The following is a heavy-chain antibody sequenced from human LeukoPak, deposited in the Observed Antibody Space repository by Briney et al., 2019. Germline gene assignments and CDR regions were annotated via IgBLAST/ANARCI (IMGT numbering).Heavy chain of an antibody. CDR3: ASIEYYYDSGGYYYPDDY. V-gene: IGHV3-74*01. Sequence: GGSLRLSCAASGFTFSSYWMHWVRQAPGKGLVWVSRINSDGSSTSYADSVKGRFTISRDNAKNTLYLQMNSLRAEDTAVYYCASIEYYYDSGGYYYPDDYWGQGTLVTVSS. CDR1: GFTFSSYW. J-gene: IGHJ4*02. CDR2: INSDGSST. D-gene: IGHD3-22*01.